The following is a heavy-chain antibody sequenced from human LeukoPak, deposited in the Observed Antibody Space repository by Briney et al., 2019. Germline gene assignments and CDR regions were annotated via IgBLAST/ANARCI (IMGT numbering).Heavy chain of an antibody. CDR2: INPNRGGT. CDR3: TRDLLGFATTPLSD. D-gene: IGHD4-17*01. Sequence: VASVKVSCKASGYPFTDYYMHWVRQAPGQGLEWMGWINPNRGGTDYAQKFQGRVTMTRDTSISTAFMELTRLTSDDTAVYYCTRDLLGFATTPLSDWGQGTLVTVSS. J-gene: IGHJ4*02. CDR1: GYPFTDYY. V-gene: IGHV1-2*02.